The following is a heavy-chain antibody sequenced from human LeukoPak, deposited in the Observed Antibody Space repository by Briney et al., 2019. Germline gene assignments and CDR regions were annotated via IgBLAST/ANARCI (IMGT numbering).Heavy chain of an antibody. CDR2: INHSGST. J-gene: IGHJ4*02. CDR3: ASNPGYSSSWYGY. Sequence: SETLSLTCAVYGGSFSGYYWSWIRQPPGKGLEWIGEINHSGSTNYNPSLKSRVTISVDTSKNQFSLKPSSVTAADTAVYYCASNPGYSSSWYGYWGQGTLVTVSS. V-gene: IGHV4-34*01. CDR1: GGSFSGYY. D-gene: IGHD6-13*01.